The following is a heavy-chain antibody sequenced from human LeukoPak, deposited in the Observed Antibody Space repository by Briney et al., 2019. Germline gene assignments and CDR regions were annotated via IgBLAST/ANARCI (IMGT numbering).Heavy chain of an antibody. V-gene: IGHV3-23*01. Sequence: GGSLRLSCAASGFTFSSYAMSWVRQAPGKGLEWVSAISGSGGSTYYADSVKGRFTISRDNAKNSLYLQVNSLRAEDTAVYYCAGSGNIYGYSYGSFDYWGQGTLVTVSS. CDR3: AGSGNIYGYSYGSFDY. J-gene: IGHJ4*02. D-gene: IGHD5-18*01. CDR2: ISGSGGST. CDR1: GFTFSSYA.